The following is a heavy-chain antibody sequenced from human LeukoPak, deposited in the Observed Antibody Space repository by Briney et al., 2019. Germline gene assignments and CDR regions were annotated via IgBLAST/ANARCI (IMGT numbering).Heavy chain of an antibody. CDR2: INHSGST. Sequence: KPSETPSLTCAVYGGSFSGYYWSWIRQPPGKGLEWIGEINHSGSTNYNPSLKSRVTISVDTSKNQFSLKLSSVTAADTAVYYCARSVKGYCSSTSCARRYYYYYMDVWGKGTTVTVSS. V-gene: IGHV4-34*01. J-gene: IGHJ6*03. CDR3: ARSVKGYCSSTSCARRYYYYYMDV. CDR1: GGSFSGYY. D-gene: IGHD2-2*01.